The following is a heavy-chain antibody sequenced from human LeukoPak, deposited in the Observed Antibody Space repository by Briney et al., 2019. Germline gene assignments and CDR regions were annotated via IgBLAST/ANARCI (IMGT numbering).Heavy chain of an antibody. V-gene: IGHV5-51*01. CDR3: AGIIAAAGTGPWNYFDY. D-gene: IGHD6-13*01. CDR1: GYSFTSYW. CDR2: IYPGDSDT. Sequence: GESLKISFKGSGYSFTSYWIGWVRPMPGKGLEWMGIIYPGDSDTRYSPSFQGQVTISADKSISPAYLQWSSLKASDTAMYYCAGIIAAAGTGPWNYFDYWGQGTLVTVSS. J-gene: IGHJ4*02.